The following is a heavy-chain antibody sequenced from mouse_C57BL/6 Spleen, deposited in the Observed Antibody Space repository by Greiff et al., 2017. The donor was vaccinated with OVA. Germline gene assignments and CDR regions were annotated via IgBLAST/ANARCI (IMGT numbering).Heavy chain of an antibody. CDR2: INPGSGGT. D-gene: IGHD2-4*01. CDR3: ARFVYYDYDVIAY. Sequence: QVQLQQSGAELVRPGTSVKVSCKASGYAFTNYLIEWVKQRPGQGLEWIGVINPGSGGTNYNEKFKGKATLTADKSSSTAYMQLSSLTSEDSAVYFCARFVYYDYDVIAYWGQGTLVTVSA. J-gene: IGHJ3*01. CDR1: GYAFTNYL. V-gene: IGHV1-54*01.